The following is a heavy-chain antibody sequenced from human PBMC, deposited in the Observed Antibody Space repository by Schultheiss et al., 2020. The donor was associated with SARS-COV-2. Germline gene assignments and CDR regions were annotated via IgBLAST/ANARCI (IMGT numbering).Heavy chain of an antibody. Sequence: GGSLRLSCAASGFTFNDYAMSWVRRAPGKGLEWISGVSGSGANTYYADSVKGRFTISRDNSKNTLYLQMNSLRADDTATYYCANPLGYCHTPTCYTQFHYWGQGTLVTVSS. J-gene: IGHJ4*02. V-gene: IGHV3-23*01. CDR1: GFTFNDYA. CDR2: VSGSGANT. D-gene: IGHD2-2*02. CDR3: ANPLGYCHTPTCYTQFHY.